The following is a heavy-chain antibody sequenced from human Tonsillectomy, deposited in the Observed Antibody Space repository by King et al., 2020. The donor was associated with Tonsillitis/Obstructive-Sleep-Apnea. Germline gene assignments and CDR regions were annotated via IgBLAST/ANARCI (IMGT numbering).Heavy chain of an antibody. D-gene: IGHD4-17*01. CDR3: SASTVSGAFDI. V-gene: IGHV3-15*01. CDR1: GFTLSNAW. CDR2: IKSISDGGTA. Sequence: VQLVESGGGLVKPGGSLRLSCAASGFTLSNAWMSWGRQAPGRGVEWVGRIKSISDGGTADYTAPVKGRFTISRDDSKNTLYLQMNSLKTEDAALYYCSASTVSGAFDIWGQGTVVTVSS. J-gene: IGHJ3*02.